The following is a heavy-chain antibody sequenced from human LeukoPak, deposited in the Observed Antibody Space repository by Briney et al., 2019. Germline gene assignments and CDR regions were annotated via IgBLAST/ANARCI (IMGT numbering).Heavy chain of an antibody. Sequence: SETLSLTCTVSGGSISGSYWSWIRQPPGKGLEWIAYMYNSGSTNYNPSLKSRVTISIDTSKNQFSLKLSSMTAADTAIYYCARGIESYGDYGYWGQGILVTVSS. CDR3: ARGIESYGDYGY. J-gene: IGHJ4*02. CDR2: MYNSGST. CDR1: GGSISGSY. V-gene: IGHV4-59*01. D-gene: IGHD4-17*01.